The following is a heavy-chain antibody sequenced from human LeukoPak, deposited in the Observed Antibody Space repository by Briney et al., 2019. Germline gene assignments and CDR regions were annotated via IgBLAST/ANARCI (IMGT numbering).Heavy chain of an antibody. CDR3: AKDGDSSGWLHPTFDY. J-gene: IGHJ4*02. V-gene: IGHV3-30*18. Sequence: PGGSLRPFCAASGFTFSSYGMHWVRQAPGKGLEWVAVISYDGSNKYYADSVKGRFTISRDNSKNTLYLQMNSLRAEDTAVYYCAKDGDSSGWLHPTFDYWGQGTLVTVSS. CDR1: GFTFSSYG. D-gene: IGHD6-19*01. CDR2: ISYDGSNK.